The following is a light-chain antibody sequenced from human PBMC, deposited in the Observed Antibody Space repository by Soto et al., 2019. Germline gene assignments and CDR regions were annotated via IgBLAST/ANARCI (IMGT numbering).Light chain of an antibody. J-gene: IGLJ2*01. Sequence: QSALTQPPSASGSPGQSVTISCTGASSDVGGYNFVSWYQQHPGKAPKLMIYDVTKRPSGVPDRFSGSKSGNTASLTVSGLQVDDEADYYCSSYAGSSNPVAFGGGTQLTVL. CDR3: SSYAGSSNPVA. CDR1: SSDVGGYNF. CDR2: DVT. V-gene: IGLV2-8*01.